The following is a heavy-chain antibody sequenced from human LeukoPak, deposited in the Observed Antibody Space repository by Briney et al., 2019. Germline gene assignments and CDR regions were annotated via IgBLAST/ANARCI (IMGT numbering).Heavy chain of an antibody. D-gene: IGHD5-18*01. Sequence: SETLSLTCTVSGVFISTYYWSWIRQPPGKGLEWIGFISYSGGTYHNPSLKSRVTMSVDTSKNQFSLNLRSVTAADTAVYYCARDRYSYGFWGQGILVTVSS. J-gene: IGHJ4*02. CDR3: ARDRYSYGF. CDR1: GVFISTYY. V-gene: IGHV4-59*01. CDR2: ISYSGGT.